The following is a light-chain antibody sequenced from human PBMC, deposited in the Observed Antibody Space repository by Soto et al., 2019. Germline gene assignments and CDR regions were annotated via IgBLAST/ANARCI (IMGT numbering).Light chain of an antibody. CDR3: QQYNTWPPIT. CDR1: QSVRSN. J-gene: IGKJ5*01. Sequence: EIVMTQSPATLSVSPGERVTLSCRASQSVRSNLAWSQQKPGQAPRLLIYGASTRATGLPARFSGSGSGTDFTLTISSLQSEDFAVYYCQQYNTWPPITFGQGTRLEIK. CDR2: GAS. V-gene: IGKV3-15*01.